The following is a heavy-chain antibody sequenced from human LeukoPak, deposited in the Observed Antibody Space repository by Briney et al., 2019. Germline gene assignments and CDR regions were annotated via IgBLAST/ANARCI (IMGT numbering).Heavy chain of an antibody. J-gene: IGHJ5*02. Sequence: PSETLSLTCTVSGFSISSGYYWSWIRQPPGKGLEWIGYIYYSGSTNYNPSLKSRVTISVDTSKNQFSLKLSSVTAADTAVYYCARGRGWFDPWGQGTLVTVSS. CDR3: ARGRGWFDP. CDR2: IYYSGST. V-gene: IGHV4-61*01. CDR1: GFSISSGYY.